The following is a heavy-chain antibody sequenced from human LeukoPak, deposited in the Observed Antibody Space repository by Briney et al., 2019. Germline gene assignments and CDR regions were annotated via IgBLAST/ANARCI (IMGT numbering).Heavy chain of an antibody. J-gene: IGHJ5*02. V-gene: IGHV4-4*07. CDR2: IYSSGST. D-gene: IGHD1-26*01. CDR1: GGSISSYY. CDR3: ARGLKYSGTYGWFDP. Sequence: PSETLSLTCTVSGGSISSYYWNWIRQPAGKGLEWIGRIYSSGSTNYNPSLKSRVTMSVDTSKNQFSLKLSSVTAADTAVYYCARGLKYSGTYGWFDPWGQGTPVTVSS.